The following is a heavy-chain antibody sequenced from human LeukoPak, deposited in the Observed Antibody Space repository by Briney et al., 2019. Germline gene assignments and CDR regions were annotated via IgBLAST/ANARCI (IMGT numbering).Heavy chain of an antibody. J-gene: IGHJ5*01. CDR2: INSDGSTT. D-gene: IGHD2-2*02. CDR3: ARASHYTIPFDS. V-gene: IGHV3-74*01. Sequence: GSLRLSCAASGFRFSSYWMHWVRQAPGTGLVWVSRINSDGSTTSYADSVKGRFTISRDNAKNTVYLQMNSLRAEDTAVYYCARASHYTIPFDSWGQGTQVTVSS. CDR1: GFRFSSYW.